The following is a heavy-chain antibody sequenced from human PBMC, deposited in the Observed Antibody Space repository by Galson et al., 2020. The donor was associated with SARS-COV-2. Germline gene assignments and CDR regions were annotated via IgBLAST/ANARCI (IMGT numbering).Heavy chain of an antibody. J-gene: IGHJ4*02. CDR3: SREGWQGGY. CDR2: IKGDGSET. Sequence: GRSLRLSCEVSGFTFNDFWMSWLRQAPGKGLEWVANIKGDGSETNYADFVKGRFSISRDNAANSLYLQMNSLRVEDSAVYYCSREGWQGGYWGQGTRVTVSS. CDR1: GFTFNDFW. V-gene: IGHV3-7*01. D-gene: IGHD6-19*01.